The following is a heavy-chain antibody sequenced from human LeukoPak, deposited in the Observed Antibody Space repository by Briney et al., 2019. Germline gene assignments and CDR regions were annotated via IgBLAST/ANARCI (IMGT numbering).Heavy chain of an antibody. CDR3: ARAIAARPGKYNWFDP. CDR1: GGTFISYA. Sequence: SVTVSCKASGGTFISYAISWVRQAPGQGLEWMGGIIPIFGTANYAQKFQGRVTITTDESTSTAYMELSSLRSEGTAVYYCARAIAARPGKYNWFDPWGQGTLVTVSS. D-gene: IGHD6-6*01. J-gene: IGHJ5*02. CDR2: IIPIFGTA. V-gene: IGHV1-69*05.